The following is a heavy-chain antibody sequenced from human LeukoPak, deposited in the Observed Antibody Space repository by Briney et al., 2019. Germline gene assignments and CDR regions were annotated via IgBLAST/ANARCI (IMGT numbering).Heavy chain of an antibody. V-gene: IGHV3-53*01. CDR3: ARERNSFTIFGVTSNWFDP. J-gene: IGHJ5*02. CDR2: IYSGGST. D-gene: IGHD3-3*01. CDR1: GFTVSSNY. Sequence: AGGSLRLSCAASGFTVSSNYMSWVRQAPGKGLEWVSVIYSGGSTYYADSVKGRFTISRDNSKNTLYLQMNSLRAEDTAVYYCARERNSFTIFGVTSNWFDPWGQGTLVTVSS.